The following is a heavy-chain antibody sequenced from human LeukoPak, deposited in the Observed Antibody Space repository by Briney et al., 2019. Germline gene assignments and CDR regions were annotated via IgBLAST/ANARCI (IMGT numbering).Heavy chain of an antibody. V-gene: IGHV5-51*01. J-gene: IGHJ3*02. CDR1: GYSFTSYW. CDR3: ARHPYSTDSGDSSLDAFDI. Sequence: GESLKISCKGSGYSFTSYWIGWVRQMPGKGLEWMGIIYPGDSDTRYSPSFQGQVTISADKSISTAYLQWSSLKSSDTAMYYCARHPYSTDSGDSSLDAFDIWGQGTMVTVSS. CDR2: IYPGDSDT. D-gene: IGHD3-22*01.